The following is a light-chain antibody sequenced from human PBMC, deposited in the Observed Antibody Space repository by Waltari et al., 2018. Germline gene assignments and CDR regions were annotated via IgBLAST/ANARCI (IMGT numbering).Light chain of an antibody. CDR1: QSINSY. V-gene: IGKV3-11*01. CDR2: DAS. J-gene: IGKJ5*01. Sequence: EIVLTQSPATLSLSPGERATLSCRASQSINSYLAWYQQKPGQAPRLLIYDASNRATGVPARCSGSGSVSDFTITISSLDPEDFAVYYCQQRYNWPLTFGQGTRLEIK. CDR3: QQRYNWPLT.